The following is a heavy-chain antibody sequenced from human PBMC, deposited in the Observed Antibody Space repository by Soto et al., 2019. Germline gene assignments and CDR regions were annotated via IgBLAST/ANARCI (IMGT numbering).Heavy chain of an antibody. J-gene: IGHJ5*02. Sequence: LSLTCAVYGGFLSESYWTWIRQPPGKGLEWIGEINHVGGTNYNPSLKSRVTMSVDTSQNQFSLRLISVTAADTAMYFCVRIRYQLPSSVLWLDPWGQRTPVTVSS. D-gene: IGHD3-16*01. CDR2: INHVGGT. CDR1: GGFLSESY. CDR3: VRIRYQLPSSVLWLDP. V-gene: IGHV4-34*01.